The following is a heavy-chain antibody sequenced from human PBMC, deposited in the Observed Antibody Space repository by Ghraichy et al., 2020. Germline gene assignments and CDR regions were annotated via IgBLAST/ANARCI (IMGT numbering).Heavy chain of an antibody. CDR2: INSDGSST. Sequence: GGSLRLSCAASGFTFSSYWMHWVRQAPGKGLVWVSRINSDGSSTSYADSVKGRFTISRDNAKNTLYLQMNSLRAEDTAVYYCARERRVTMVRGVNNWFDPWGQGTLLTVSS. CDR3: ARERRVTMVRGVNNWFDP. D-gene: IGHD3-10*01. J-gene: IGHJ5*02. V-gene: IGHV3-74*01. CDR1: GFTFSSYW.